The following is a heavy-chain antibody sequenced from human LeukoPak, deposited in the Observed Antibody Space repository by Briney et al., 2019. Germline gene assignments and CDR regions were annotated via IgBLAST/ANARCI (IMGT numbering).Heavy chain of an antibody. CDR1: GYTFTSYD. J-gene: IGHJ4*02. Sequence: GASVKLSCKASGYTFTSYDINWMRQATGQGLEWIGWMNPNGGNTGYAQTFQGRVTITRNTSKNSAYLQLSSLRAEDTAVYYCARGIAAVGSYFFDCRGRGTVVAVCS. CDR2: MNPNGGNT. CDR3: ARGIAAVGSYFFDC. V-gene: IGHV1-8*03. D-gene: IGHD6-13*01.